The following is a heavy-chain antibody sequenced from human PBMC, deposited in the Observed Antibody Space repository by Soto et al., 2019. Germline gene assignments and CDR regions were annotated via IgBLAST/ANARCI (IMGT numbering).Heavy chain of an antibody. V-gene: IGHV3-30*03. CDR3: ARDAEAYVNVMGTIRSGYYYHGLYV. CDR1: GFTFSSYG. D-gene: IGHD1-1*01. J-gene: IGHJ6*02. CDR2: VSYDGSGK. Sequence: QVQLVESGGGVVQPGRSLRLSCVGSGFTFSSYGIHWVRQAPGKGLEWVAVVSYDGSGKYYADSVKGRFTISRDNSKNTLKLQMNTLGVEDTAVNHCARDAEAYVNVMGTIRSGYYYHGLYVWGQGTTVFVSS.